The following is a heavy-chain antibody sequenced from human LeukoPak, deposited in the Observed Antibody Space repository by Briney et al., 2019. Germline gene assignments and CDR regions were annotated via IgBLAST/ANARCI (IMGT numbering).Heavy chain of an antibody. Sequence: PSETLSLTCTVSGGSLSSSSYHWGWLCPPPGKGLEWVGSIYYSGNTYYNPSHKRRPTISADTSKNQFSLKLSSVTAADTAVYYCATPRGVVVPAMPDYYYYMDVWGKGTTVTVSS. CDR2: IYYSGNT. CDR1: GGSLSSSSYH. D-gene: IGHD2-2*01. V-gene: IGHV4-39*01. J-gene: IGHJ6*03. CDR3: ATPRGVVVPAMPDYYYYMDV.